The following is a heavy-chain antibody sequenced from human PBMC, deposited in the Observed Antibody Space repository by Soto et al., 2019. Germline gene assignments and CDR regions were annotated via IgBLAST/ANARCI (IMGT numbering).Heavy chain of an antibody. CDR2: IIPILGIA. D-gene: IGHD3-9*01. V-gene: IGHV1-69*04. Sequence: GASVKVSCKASVGTFSSYTSSWVRQAPGQGLEWMGRIIPILGIANYAQKFQGRVTITADKSTITAYMELGSLRSEDPAVYYCARDTSPPRHYYDILTGYYYYYGMDVWGQGTTVTVS. J-gene: IGHJ6*02. CDR1: VGTFSSYT. CDR3: ARDTSPPRHYYDILTGYYYYYGMDV.